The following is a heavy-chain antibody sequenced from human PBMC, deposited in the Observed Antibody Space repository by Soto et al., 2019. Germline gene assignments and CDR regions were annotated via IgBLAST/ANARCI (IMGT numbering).Heavy chain of an antibody. V-gene: IGHV1-2*02. CDR3: ARGKYYYDSSGHIDY. CDR1: VYTFTCYY. CDR2: INPNSGGT. D-gene: IGHD3-22*01. Sequence: XSVKVSCKASVYTFTCYYMHWVRQAPGQGLEWMGWINPNSGGTNYAQKFQGRVTMTRDTSISTAYMELSRLRSDDTAVYYCARGKYYYDSSGHIDYWGQGTLVTVSS. J-gene: IGHJ4*02.